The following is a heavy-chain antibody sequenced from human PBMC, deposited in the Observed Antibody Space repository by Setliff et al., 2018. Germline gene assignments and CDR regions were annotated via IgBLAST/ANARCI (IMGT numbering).Heavy chain of an antibody. V-gene: IGHV1-2*02. CDR2: INPNSGGT. Sequence: ASVKVSCKASGYTFTGYYMNWVRQAPGQGLEWMGWINPNSGGTNYAQKFQGRVTMTRDTSISTAYMELSRLRSDDTAVYYCARDRGDYYDSSGFNDAFDFWG. J-gene: IGHJ3*01. CDR3: ARDRGDYYDSSGFNDAFDF. D-gene: IGHD3-22*01. CDR1: GYTFTGYY.